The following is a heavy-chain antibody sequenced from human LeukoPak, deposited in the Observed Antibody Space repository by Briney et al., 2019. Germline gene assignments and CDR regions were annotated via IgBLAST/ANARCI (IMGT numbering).Heavy chain of an antibody. CDR1: GYTFTGYY. CDR3: ARDSYGVYY. Sequence: GASVKVSCKASGYTFTGYYMHWVRQAPGQGLEWMGWINPNSGGTNYAQKFQGRVTITRDTSASTAYMELSSLRSEDTAVYYCARDSYGVYYWGQGTLVTVSS. CDR2: INPNSGGT. V-gene: IGHV1-2*02. J-gene: IGHJ4*02. D-gene: IGHD4-17*01.